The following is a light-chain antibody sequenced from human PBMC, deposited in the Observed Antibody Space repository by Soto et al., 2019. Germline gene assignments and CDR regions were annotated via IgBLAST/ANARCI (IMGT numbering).Light chain of an antibody. J-gene: IGKJ2*01. V-gene: IGKV1-5*01. Sequence: DIQMTQSPSTLSASVGARVTITCRASQSISSWLAWYQQKPGKAPKFLIYDASNLQSGVPSRFSGSGSGTEFTLTISSLQPDDVAPDYCQQYNSYSGYTFGQGTKLEIK. CDR2: DAS. CDR3: QQYNSYSGYT. CDR1: QSISSW.